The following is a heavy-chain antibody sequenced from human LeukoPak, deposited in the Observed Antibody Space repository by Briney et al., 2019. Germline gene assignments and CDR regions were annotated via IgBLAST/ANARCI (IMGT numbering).Heavy chain of an antibody. CDR3: ATASPRSGSYVPFDY. V-gene: IGHV1-24*01. Sequence: ASVKVSCKVSGYTLTELSMHWVRQAPGKGLEWMGGLDPEDGETIYAQKFQGRVTMTEDTSTDTAYTELSSLRSEDTAVYYCATASPRSGSYVPFDYWGQGTLVTVSS. D-gene: IGHD3-10*01. J-gene: IGHJ4*02. CDR2: LDPEDGET. CDR1: GYTLTELS.